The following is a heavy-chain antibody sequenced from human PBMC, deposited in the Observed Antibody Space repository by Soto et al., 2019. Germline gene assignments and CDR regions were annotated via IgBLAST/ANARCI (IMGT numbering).Heavy chain of an antibody. J-gene: IGHJ3*02. CDR3: AKDMGSSGLKSAFDI. CDR1: GFTFDDYA. Sequence: EVQLVESGGGLVQPGRSLRLSCAASGFTFDDYAMHWVRQAPGKGLEWVSGISWNSGSIGYADSVKGRFTISRDNAKNSLDLQMNSLRAEDTALYYCAKDMGSSGLKSAFDIWGQGTMVTVSS. V-gene: IGHV3-9*01. D-gene: IGHD6-19*01. CDR2: ISWNSGSI.